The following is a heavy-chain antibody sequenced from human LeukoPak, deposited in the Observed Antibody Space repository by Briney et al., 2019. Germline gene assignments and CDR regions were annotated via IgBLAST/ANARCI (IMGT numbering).Heavy chain of an antibody. CDR1: GYTFTGYY. CDR3: ARGGITGTTRGPTGLNDAFDI. CDR2: INPNSGGT. V-gene: IGHV1-2*04. J-gene: IGHJ3*02. D-gene: IGHD1-20*01. Sequence: GASVKVSCKASGYTFTGYYMHWVRQAPGQGLEWMGWINPNSGGTNYAQKFQGWVTMTRDTSIGTAYMELSRLRSDDTAVYYCARGGITGTTRGPTGLNDAFDIWGQGTMVTVSS.